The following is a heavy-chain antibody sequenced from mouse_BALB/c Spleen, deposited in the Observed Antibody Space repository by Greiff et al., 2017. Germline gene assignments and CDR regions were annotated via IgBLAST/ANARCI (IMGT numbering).Heavy chain of an antibody. CDR1: GFTFSDYY. J-gene: IGHJ3*01. CDR2: ISDGGSYT. V-gene: IGHV5-4*02. D-gene: IGHD1-1*01. Sequence: EVKLMESGGGLVKPGGSLKLSCAASGFTFSDYYMYWVRQTPEKRLEWVATISDGGSYTYYPDSVKGRFTISRDNAKNNLYLQMSSLKSEDTAMYYCARDRYYGSSFAWFAYWGQGTLVTVSA. CDR3: ARDRYYGSSFAWFAY.